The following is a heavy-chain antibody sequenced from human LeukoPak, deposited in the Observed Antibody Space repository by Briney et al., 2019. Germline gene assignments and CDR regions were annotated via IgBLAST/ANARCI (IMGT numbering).Heavy chain of an antibody. CDR3: ARRPYCSSTSCYSAYYYYYGMDV. Sequence: SETLSLTCAVYGGSFSGYYWSWIRQPPGKGLEWIGEINDSGSTNYNPSLKSRVTISVDTSKNQFSLKLSSVTAADTAVYYCARRPYCSSTSCYSAYYYYYGMDVWGQGTTVTVSS. J-gene: IGHJ6*02. D-gene: IGHD2-2*01. V-gene: IGHV4-34*01. CDR2: INDSGST. CDR1: GGSFSGYY.